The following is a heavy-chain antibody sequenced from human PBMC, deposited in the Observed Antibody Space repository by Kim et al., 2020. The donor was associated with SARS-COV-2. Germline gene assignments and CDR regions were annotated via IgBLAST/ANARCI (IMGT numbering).Heavy chain of an antibody. J-gene: IGHJ4*02. CDR1: GFTFSSYE. CDR3: ARDRGRARYCSSTSCYFDS. D-gene: IGHD2-2*01. CDR2: ISSSGSTI. V-gene: IGHV3-48*03. Sequence: GGSLRLSCAASGFTFSSYEMNWVRQAPGKGLEWVSYISSSGSTIYYADSVKGRFTISRDNAKNSLYLQMNSLRAEDTAVYYCARDRGRARYCSSTSCYFDSSGQGTPVTPSS.